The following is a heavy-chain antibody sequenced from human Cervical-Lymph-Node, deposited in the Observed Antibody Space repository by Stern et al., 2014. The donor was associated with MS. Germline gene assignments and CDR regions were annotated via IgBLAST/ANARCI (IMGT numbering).Heavy chain of an antibody. V-gene: IGHV1-46*03. CDR3: ARDGGNYNQDY. CDR2: IIPSSVST. Sequence: VQLVQSGAEVKRPGASVKVSCKTDGHTFINSYFHWVRQAPGQGLEWMGRIIPSSVSTIYARNFQGRVTMTRYTSTSIVYMELSGLRSDDTAVYYCARDGGNYNQDYWGQGTLVTVSS. CDR1: GHTFINSY. D-gene: IGHD4-23*01. J-gene: IGHJ4*02.